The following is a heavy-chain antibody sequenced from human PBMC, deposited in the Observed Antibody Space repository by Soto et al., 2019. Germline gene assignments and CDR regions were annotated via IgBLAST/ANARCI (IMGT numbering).Heavy chain of an antibody. CDR1: GGSISSYY. V-gene: IGHV4-59*01. J-gene: IGHJ3*02. CDR2: IYYSGST. CDR3: ATFSWVGATTGAFDI. Sequence: SETLSLTCTVSGGSISSYYLSWIRQPPGKGLEWIGYIYYSGSTNYNPSLKSRVTISVDTSKNQFSLKLSSVTAADTAVYYCATFSWVGATTGAFDIWGQGTMVTVSS. D-gene: IGHD1-26*01.